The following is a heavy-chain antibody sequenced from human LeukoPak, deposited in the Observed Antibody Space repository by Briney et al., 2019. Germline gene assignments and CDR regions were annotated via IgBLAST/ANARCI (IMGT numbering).Heavy chain of an antibody. D-gene: IGHD1-7*01. CDR3: ARELSGTTSYYFDY. CDR1: GFTFSSYE. CDR2: ISTSGNTR. V-gene: IGHV3-48*03. Sequence: GGSLRLSCAASGFTFSSYEMNWVRQAPGKGLEWVSYISTSGNTRYYADSVKGRFTISRDNAKNSPYLQMNSLRVEDTAVYYCARELSGTTSYYFDYWGQGTLVTVSS. J-gene: IGHJ4*02.